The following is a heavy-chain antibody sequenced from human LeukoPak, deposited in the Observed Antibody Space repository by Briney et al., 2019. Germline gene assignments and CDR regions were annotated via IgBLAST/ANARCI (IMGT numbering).Heavy chain of an antibody. J-gene: IGHJ3*02. Sequence: SETLSLTCTVSGGSISSYYWSWIRQPAGKGLEWIGRIYTSGSTNYNPSLKSRVTMSVDTSKNQFSLKLSSVTAAGTAVYYCSRDQLSITIFGVVTDDAFDIWGRGTMVTVSS. D-gene: IGHD3-3*01. CDR2: IYTSGST. CDR3: SRDQLSITIFGVVTDDAFDI. V-gene: IGHV4-4*07. CDR1: GGSISSYY.